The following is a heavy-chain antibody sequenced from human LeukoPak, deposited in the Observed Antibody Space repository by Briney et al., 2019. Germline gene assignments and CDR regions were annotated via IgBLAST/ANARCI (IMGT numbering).Heavy chain of an antibody. CDR2: IYYSGST. Sequence: TLSLTCTVSGGSISSGGYYWSWIRPHPGKGLEWIGYIYYSGSTYYNPSLKSRVTISVDTSKNQFSLKLSSVTAADTAVYYCARTSSDYGEQYFDYWGQGTLVTVSS. CDR1: GGSISSGGYY. CDR3: ARTSSDYGEQYFDY. V-gene: IGHV4-31*03. D-gene: IGHD4-17*01. J-gene: IGHJ4*02.